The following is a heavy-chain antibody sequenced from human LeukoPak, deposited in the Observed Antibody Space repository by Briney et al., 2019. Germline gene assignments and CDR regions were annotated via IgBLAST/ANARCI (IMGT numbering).Heavy chain of an antibody. CDR1: GFTFSSNY. CDR3: ARAGGLRIAVAPIDC. Sequence: PGGSLRLSCAASGFTFSSNYMSWVRQAPGKGLEWVSVIYSGGGTFYADSVKGRFTISRDNSKNTLYLQMNSLRAEDTAVYYCARAGGLRIAVAPIDCWGQGTLVTVSS. J-gene: IGHJ4*02. CDR2: IYSGGGT. D-gene: IGHD6-19*01. V-gene: IGHV3-53*01.